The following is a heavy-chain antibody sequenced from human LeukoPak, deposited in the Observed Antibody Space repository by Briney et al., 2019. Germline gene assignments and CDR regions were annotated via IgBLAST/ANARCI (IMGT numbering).Heavy chain of an antibody. D-gene: IGHD3-3*01. V-gene: IGHV1-18*01. J-gene: IGHJ4*02. CDR1: GYTFTTHN. CDR2: ISAYNGNT. Sequence: ASVKVSCKASGYTFTTHNINWVRQAPGQGLEWMGWISAYNGNTNSAQKFQGKVTMTTDTSTNTAYMELRSLTSDDPAVYYCAREKDGPRVTIFGVAPSYFDYWGQGTLVTVSS. CDR3: AREKDGPRVTIFGVAPSYFDY.